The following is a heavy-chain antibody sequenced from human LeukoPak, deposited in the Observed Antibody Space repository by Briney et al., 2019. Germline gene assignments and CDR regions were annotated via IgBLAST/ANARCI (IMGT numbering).Heavy chain of an antibody. J-gene: IGHJ4*02. CDR2: IYSGGST. Sequence: GGSLRLSCAASGFTVSSNYMSWVRQAPGKGLEWVSVIYSGGSTYYADSVKGRFTISRDDSKNTLYLQMNGLRAEDTAVYYCARVLTVAALDYWGQGTLVTVSS. V-gene: IGHV3-53*01. CDR1: GFTVSSNY. D-gene: IGHD4-23*01. CDR3: ARVLTVAALDY.